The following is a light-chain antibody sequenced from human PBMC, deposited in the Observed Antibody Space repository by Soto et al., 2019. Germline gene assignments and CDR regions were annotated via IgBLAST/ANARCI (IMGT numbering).Light chain of an antibody. CDR2: DAS. V-gene: IGKV1-33*01. Sequence: DIQMTQSPSSLSASVGDRVTITCQASQDISNYLNWYQQKPGKAPKLLIYDASNLETGVPSRFSGSGSGTDFTFTISCLQPEDIATYYCQHYDNLPPITFGPGTKVDIK. CDR3: QHYDNLPPIT. CDR1: QDISNY. J-gene: IGKJ3*01.